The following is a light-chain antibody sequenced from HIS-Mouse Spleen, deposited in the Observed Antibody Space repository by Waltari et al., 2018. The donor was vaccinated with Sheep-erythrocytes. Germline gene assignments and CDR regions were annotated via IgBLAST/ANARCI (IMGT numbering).Light chain of an antibody. CDR2: GAS. CDR1: QSVSSSY. Sequence: EIVLTQSPGTLSLSPGERATLSCRASQSVSSSYLAWYQQKPGQAPRLLIYGASSRATGIPDRFSSSGSGTDFTLTISSLQPEDFATYYCQQSYSTPYTFGQGTKLEIK. J-gene: IGKJ2*01. V-gene: IGKV3-20*01. CDR3: QQSYSTPYT.